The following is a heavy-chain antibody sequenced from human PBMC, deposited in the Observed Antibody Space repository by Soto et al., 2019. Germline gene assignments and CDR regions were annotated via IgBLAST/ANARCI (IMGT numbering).Heavy chain of an antibody. CDR1: GFTFSSYG. CDR3: ARVDRYSSSWYGYYYYGMDV. Sequence: GGSLRLSGAASGFTFSSYGMHWVRQAPGKGLEWVAVIWYDGSNKYYADSVKGRFTISRDNSKNTLYLQMNSLRAEDTAVYYCARVDRYSSSWYGYYYYGMDVWGQGTTVTVSS. D-gene: IGHD6-13*01. V-gene: IGHV3-33*01. J-gene: IGHJ6*02. CDR2: IWYDGSNK.